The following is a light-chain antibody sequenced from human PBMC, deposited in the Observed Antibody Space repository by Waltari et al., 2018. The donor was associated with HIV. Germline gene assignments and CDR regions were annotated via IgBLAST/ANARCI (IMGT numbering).Light chain of an antibody. J-gene: IGLJ1*01. Sequence: SSELTQDPAVSVALGQTVRITCQGDSLRQYSANWYQQKPGQAPVVVMYGKDNRPSGSPARFSGSSSGNTGSLTITGAQAEDEADYYCGSLHSNDKHHVFGTGTKVTV. CDR2: GKD. CDR3: GSLHSNDKHHV. V-gene: IGLV3-19*01. CDR1: SLRQYS.